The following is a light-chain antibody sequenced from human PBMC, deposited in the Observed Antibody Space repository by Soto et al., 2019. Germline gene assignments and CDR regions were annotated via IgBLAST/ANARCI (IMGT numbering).Light chain of an antibody. Sequence: QAVVTQPPSASGTPGQRVTISCSGRSSNIGSNYVYWYQQLPGTAPKLLIYYNTQRPSGVPDRFSGSKSGTSASLAISGLRSEDEADYYCATWDDSLSGYVFGTGTKVTVL. CDR2: YNT. J-gene: IGLJ1*01. CDR1: SSNIGSNY. V-gene: IGLV1-47*02. CDR3: ATWDDSLSGYV.